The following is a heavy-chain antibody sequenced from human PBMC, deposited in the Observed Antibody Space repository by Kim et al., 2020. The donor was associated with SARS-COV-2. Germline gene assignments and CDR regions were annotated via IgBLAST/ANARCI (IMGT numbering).Heavy chain of an antibody. Sequence: SETLSLTCTVSGGSISTSSYYWGWIRQPPGKGLEWIGNIYYSGNTYYNSSLKSRVTIFLDTSKNQFTLKLSSVTAADTAVYYCARALDYYDRSAYYDWGQGTLLTVSS. J-gene: IGHJ4*02. CDR3: ARALDYYDRSAYYD. CDR2: IYYSGNT. V-gene: IGHV4-39*01. CDR1: GGSISTSSYY. D-gene: IGHD3-22*01.